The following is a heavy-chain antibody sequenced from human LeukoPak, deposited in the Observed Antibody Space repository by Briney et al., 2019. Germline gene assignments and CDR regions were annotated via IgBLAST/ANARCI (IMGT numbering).Heavy chain of an antibody. CDR1: GYTFTSYG. CDR2: INAYNGNT. J-gene: IGHJ4*02. Sequence: ASVKVSCKASGYTFTSYGISWVRQAPGQGLEWMGWINAYNGNTNYAQKVQGRVAMTTDTSTGTAYMDLTSLRSDDTAVYYCARDTSGWYSLYFDYWGQGTLVTVSS. D-gene: IGHD6-19*01. V-gene: IGHV1-18*01. CDR3: ARDTSGWYSLYFDY.